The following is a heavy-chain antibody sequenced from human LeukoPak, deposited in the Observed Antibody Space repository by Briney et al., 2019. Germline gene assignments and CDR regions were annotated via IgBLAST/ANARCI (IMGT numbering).Heavy chain of an antibody. Sequence: ASVNVSCKASGYTFTSYDINWVRQATGQGLEWMGWMNPNSGNTGYAQKLQGRVTMTTDTSTSTAYMELRSLRSDDTAVYYCARVGFPYYDSSGYYYYFDYWGQGTLVTVSS. CDR3: ARVGFPYYDSSGYYYYFDY. CDR2: MNPNSGNT. J-gene: IGHJ4*02. V-gene: IGHV1-8*01. CDR1: GYTFTSYD. D-gene: IGHD3-22*01.